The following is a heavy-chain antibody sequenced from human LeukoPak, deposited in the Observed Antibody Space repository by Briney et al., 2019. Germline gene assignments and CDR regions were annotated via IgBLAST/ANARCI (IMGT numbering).Heavy chain of an antibody. J-gene: IGHJ3*02. Sequence: GGSLRLSCAASGFTFSSYEMNWVRQAPGKGLEWVSYISSSGSTIYYADSVKGRFTISRDSSKNTLYLQMNSLRAEDTAVYYCARKYYYDSSGSDAFDIWGQGTMVTVSS. CDR2: ISSSGSTI. CDR1: GFTFSSYE. CDR3: ARKYYYDSSGSDAFDI. V-gene: IGHV3-48*03. D-gene: IGHD3-22*01.